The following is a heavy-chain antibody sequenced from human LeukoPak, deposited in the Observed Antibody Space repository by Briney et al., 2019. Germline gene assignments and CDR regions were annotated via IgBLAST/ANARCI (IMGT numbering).Heavy chain of an antibody. Sequence: ASVKVSCKASGYTFTSYDINWVRQATGQGLEWMGWMNPNSGNTGYAQKFQGRVTMTRNTSISTAYMELSSLRSEDTAVYYCARGLDYYGSGSSGRAYYYYGMDVWGQGTTVTVSS. CDR1: GYTFTSYD. CDR2: MNPNSGNT. CDR3: ARGLDYYGSGSSGRAYYYYGMDV. J-gene: IGHJ6*02. D-gene: IGHD3-10*01. V-gene: IGHV1-8*01.